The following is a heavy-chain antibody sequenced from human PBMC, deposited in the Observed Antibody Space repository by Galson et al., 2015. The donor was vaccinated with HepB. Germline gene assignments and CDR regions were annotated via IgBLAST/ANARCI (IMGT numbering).Heavy chain of an antibody. CDR1: GFTFDDYA. V-gene: IGHV3-9*01. Sequence: SLRLSCAASGFTFDDYAMHWVRQAPGKGLEWVSGISWNSGSIGYADSVKGRFTISRDNAKNSLYLQMNSLRAEDTALYYCAKLPQQQLGNPRRHYFDYWGQGTLVTVSS. CDR3: AKLPQQQLGNPRRHYFDY. D-gene: IGHD6-13*01. CDR2: ISWNSGSI. J-gene: IGHJ4*02.